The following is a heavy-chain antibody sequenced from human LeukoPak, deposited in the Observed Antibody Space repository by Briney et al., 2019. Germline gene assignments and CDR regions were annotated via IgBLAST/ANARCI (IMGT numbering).Heavy chain of an antibody. Sequence: ASVKVSCKASGYTFTGYYMHWVRQAPGQGLEWMGWINPNSGGTNYAQKFQGRVTMTRDTPISTAYMELSRLRSDDTAVYYCARDGVLWFGELDWFDPWGQGTLVTVSS. D-gene: IGHD3-10*01. CDR3: ARDGVLWFGELDWFDP. CDR2: INPNSGGT. J-gene: IGHJ5*02. CDR1: GYTFTGYY. V-gene: IGHV1-2*02.